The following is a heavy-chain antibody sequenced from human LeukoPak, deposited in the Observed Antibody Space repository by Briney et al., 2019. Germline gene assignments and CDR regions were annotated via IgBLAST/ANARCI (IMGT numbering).Heavy chain of an antibody. Sequence: SETLSLTCADYGGSFSAYYWTWIRQPPGKGLEWIGEINHSGSTNYNPSPRSRVTISVDTSYKQFSLRLSSVTAADTAVYYCAPRGDIEHSYVYGKWFDPWGQGTRVTVSS. CDR2: INHSGST. J-gene: IGHJ5*02. D-gene: IGHD5-18*01. V-gene: IGHV4-34*01. CDR1: GGSFSAYY. CDR3: APRGDIEHSYVYGKWFDP.